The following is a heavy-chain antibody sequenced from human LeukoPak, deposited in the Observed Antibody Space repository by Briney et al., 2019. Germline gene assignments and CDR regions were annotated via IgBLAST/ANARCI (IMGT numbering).Heavy chain of an antibody. CDR2: TYTDDRT. CDR3: ARDLGSGMDV. J-gene: IGHJ6*04. Sequence: GGSLRLSCTASEFTLTTNDMTWVRQAPGKGLEWVSITYTDDRTYYANFVKGRFTISRDNSKNTLHLQMNSLRAEDTAVYYCARDLGSGMDVWGKGTTVTVSS. D-gene: IGHD3-10*01. CDR1: EFTLTTND. V-gene: IGHV3-53*01.